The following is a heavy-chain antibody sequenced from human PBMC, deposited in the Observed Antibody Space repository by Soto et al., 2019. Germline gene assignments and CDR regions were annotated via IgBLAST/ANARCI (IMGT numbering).Heavy chain of an antibody. CDR1: GYTFTSYG. CDR2: ISAYNGNT. Sequence: GASVKVSCKASGYTFTSYGISWVRQAPGQGLEWMGWISAYNGNTNYAQKLQGRVTMITDTSTSTAYMELRSLRSDDTAVYYRARVPGRRGYSYVPPWFDPWGQGTLVTVSS. V-gene: IGHV1-18*04. D-gene: IGHD5-18*01. J-gene: IGHJ5*02. CDR3: ARVPGRRGYSYVPPWFDP.